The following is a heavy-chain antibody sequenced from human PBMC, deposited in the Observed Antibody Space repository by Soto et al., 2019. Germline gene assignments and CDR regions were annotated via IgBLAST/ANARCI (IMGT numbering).Heavy chain of an antibody. D-gene: IGHD3-10*01. CDR2: ISSDGSLE. CDR3: ARYPTSMAGSSTLYFFFGLDV. V-gene: IGHV3-30-3*01. CDR1: EFTFSHYP. Sequence: PGGSLRLSCTASEFTFSHYPLQWIRQAPGRGLEWVAAISSDGSLEYYADSVKGRFTISRDNSKNTLFLQMNGLKPEDTALYYCARYPTSMAGSSTLYFFFGLDVWGQGTTVTVSS. J-gene: IGHJ6*02.